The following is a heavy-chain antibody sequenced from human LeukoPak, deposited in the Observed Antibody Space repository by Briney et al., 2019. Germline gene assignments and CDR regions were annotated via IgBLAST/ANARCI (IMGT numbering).Heavy chain of an antibody. CDR2: INPNSGGT. D-gene: IGHD3-22*01. CDR1: GYTFTGYY. CDR3: ARDLGYDSSGYHY. J-gene: IGHJ4*02. V-gene: IGHV1-2*02. Sequence: ASVKASCKASGYTFTGYYMHWVRQAPGQGLEWMGWINPNSGGTNYAQKFQGRVTMTRDTSISTAYMELSRLRSDDTAVYYCARDLGYDSSGYHYWGQGTLVTVSS.